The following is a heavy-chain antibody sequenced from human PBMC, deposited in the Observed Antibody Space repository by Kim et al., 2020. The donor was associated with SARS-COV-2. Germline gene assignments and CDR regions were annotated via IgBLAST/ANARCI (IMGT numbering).Heavy chain of an antibody. CDR2: MNPNSVNT. CDR1: GYTFTSYD. V-gene: IGHV1-8*01. CDR3: ARGHLKSIVVVISPRPYYYYMDV. J-gene: IGHJ6*03. Sequence: ASVKVSCKASGYTFTSYDINWVRQATGQGLEWIGWMNPNSVNTCYAQKFQGRVTMTRNTSISTAYMELSSLRSEDTAVYYCARGHLKSIVVVISPRPYYYYMDVWGKGTTVTVSS. D-gene: IGHD2-21*01.